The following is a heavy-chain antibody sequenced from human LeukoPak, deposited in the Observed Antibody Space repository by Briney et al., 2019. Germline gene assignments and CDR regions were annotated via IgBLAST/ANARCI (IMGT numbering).Heavy chain of an antibody. CDR1: GGSISSYY. Sequence: SETLSLTCTVSGGSISSYYWSWIRQPPGKGLEWIGYIYYSGSTNYNPSLKSRVTISVDTSKNQFSLKLSSVTAADTAVYYCARGYSYGYYYYYMDVWGKGTTVTVSS. CDR3: ARGYSYGYYYYYMDV. CDR2: IYYSGST. J-gene: IGHJ6*03. V-gene: IGHV4-59*01. D-gene: IGHD5-18*01.